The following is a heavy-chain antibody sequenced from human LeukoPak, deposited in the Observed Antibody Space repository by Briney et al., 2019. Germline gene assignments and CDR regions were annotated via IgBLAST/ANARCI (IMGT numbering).Heavy chain of an antibody. CDR3: ARDSVPGATVYFYSMDV. J-gene: IGHJ6*03. V-gene: IGHV3-11*04. CDR2: ISRSGIGI. D-gene: IGHD2-2*01. Sequence: GGSLRLSCAASGFTFSDHFFTWIRQAQGKGLEWLSHISRSGIGISYADSVKGRFTISRDNAKNLLYLQMNSLRPEDTGVYYCARDSVPGATVYFYSMDVWGKGATVTVSS. CDR1: GFTFSDHF.